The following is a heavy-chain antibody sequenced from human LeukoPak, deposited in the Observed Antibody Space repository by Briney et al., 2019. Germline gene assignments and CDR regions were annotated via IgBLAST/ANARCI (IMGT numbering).Heavy chain of an antibody. CDR2: ISGSGGST. V-gene: IGHV3-23*01. Sequence: PGGSLRLSCAASGFTFSSYAMSWVRQAPGKGLEGVSAISGSGGSTYYADSVKGRFTISRDNSKTTLYLQMNSLRADDTAVYYCAKSIAVAGPTPDAFDIWGQGTMVTVSS. CDR3: AKSIAVAGPTPDAFDI. CDR1: GFTFSSYA. J-gene: IGHJ3*02. D-gene: IGHD6-19*01.